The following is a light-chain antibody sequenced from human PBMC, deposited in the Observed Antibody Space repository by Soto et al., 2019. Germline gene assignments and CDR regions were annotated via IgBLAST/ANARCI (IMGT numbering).Light chain of an antibody. CDR2: DVS. CDR1: SSDVGGYNY. V-gene: IGLV2-14*01. Sequence: QSALTQPASVSGSPGQSITIYCTGTSSDVGGYNYVSWYQQHPSNAPKLMIYDVSNRPSGVSNRFSGSTSGNTASLTMSGLQAEDEANYYCSSYTSSSTTVFGRGTKLTVL. J-gene: IGLJ3*02. CDR3: SSYTSSSTTV.